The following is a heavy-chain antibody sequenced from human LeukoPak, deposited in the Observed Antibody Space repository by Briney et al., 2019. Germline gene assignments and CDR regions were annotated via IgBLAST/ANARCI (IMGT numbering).Heavy chain of an antibody. D-gene: IGHD2-15*01. CDR1: GGSLSRGDYY. J-gene: IGHJ5*02. CDR2: IYHSGST. V-gene: IGHV4-39*07. Sequence: SETLSLTCSVSGGSLSRGDYYWSRIRQPPGKGLEWIGSIYHSGSTYYNPSLKSRVTISVDTSKNQFSLKLSSVTAADTAVYYCAREGDCSGGSCYSRALDWFDPWGQGTLVTVSS. CDR3: AREGDCSGGSCYSRALDWFDP.